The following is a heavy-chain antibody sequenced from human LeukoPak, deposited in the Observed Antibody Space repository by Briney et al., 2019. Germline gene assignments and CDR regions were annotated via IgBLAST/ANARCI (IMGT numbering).Heavy chain of an antibody. CDR2: IILIFGIA. CDR1: GGTFSSNA. V-gene: IGHV1-69*04. J-gene: IGHJ4*02. D-gene: IGHD2-15*01. Sequence: YVKVSCMASGGTFSSNAISWVRQTPGPGLEWMGRIILIFGIAHYAQTFRGRVTITADKSTSTAYMELSSLRSEDTAVYYCARPRGRKNCSGGSCYSALFDYWGQGTLVTVSS. CDR3: ARPRGRKNCSGGSCYSALFDY.